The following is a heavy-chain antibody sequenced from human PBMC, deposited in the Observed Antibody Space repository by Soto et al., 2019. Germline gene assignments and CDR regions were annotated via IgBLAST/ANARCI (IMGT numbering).Heavy chain of an antibody. CDR2: ISYDGSNK. V-gene: IGHV3-30*03. CDR3: ARDIVEMATPLFDY. J-gene: IGHJ4*02. D-gene: IGHD2-15*01. Sequence: VQLVESGGGVVQPGRSLRLSCAASGFTFSSYGMHWVRQAPGKGLEWVAVISYDGSNKYYADSVKGRFTISRDNSKNTLYLQMNSLRAEDTAVYYCARDIVEMATPLFDYWGQGTLVTVSS. CDR1: GFTFSSYG.